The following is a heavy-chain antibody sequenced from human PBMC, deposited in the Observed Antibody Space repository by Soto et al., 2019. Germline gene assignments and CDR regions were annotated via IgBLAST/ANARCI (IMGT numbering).Heavy chain of an antibody. CDR2: IYGGGTT. D-gene: IGHD6-19*01. CDR3: VQTTGWPGFDF. Sequence: EVQLVESGGGLIQPGGSLRLSCAASGFTVSSKYMTWVRQAPGKGLEWVSVIYGGGTTYYADSVKGRFTILRDNSKNTLYLQVNSLRAEDTAVYYCVQTTGWPGFDFWGQGTLVTVSS. J-gene: IGHJ4*02. CDR1: GFTVSSKY. V-gene: IGHV3-53*01.